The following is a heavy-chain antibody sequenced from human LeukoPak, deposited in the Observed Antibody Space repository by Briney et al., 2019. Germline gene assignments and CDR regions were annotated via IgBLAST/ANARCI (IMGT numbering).Heavy chain of an antibody. CDR2: MNPKSGDT. D-gene: IGHD6-19*01. Sequence: GASVKVSCRTSGYTFSNHDISWVRQATGQGLEWMGWMNPKSGDTGYARKFQGRVTMTTDTFTSTAYMELRSLRSDDTAVYYCARCGWYRYWYFDLWGRGTLVTVSS. CDR1: GYTFSNHD. CDR3: ARCGWYRYWYFDL. V-gene: IGHV1-8*01. J-gene: IGHJ2*01.